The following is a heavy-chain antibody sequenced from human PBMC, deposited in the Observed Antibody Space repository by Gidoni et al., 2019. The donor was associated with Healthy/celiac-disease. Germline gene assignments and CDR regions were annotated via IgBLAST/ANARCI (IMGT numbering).Heavy chain of an antibody. CDR3: ARSSGGWELEGYFDY. J-gene: IGHJ4*02. CDR2: ISYDGSNK. D-gene: IGHD1-26*01. V-gene: IGHV3-30*01. Sequence: QVQLVVSGGGVFKPGRSLRLSGAASGFNFSSYAMHWVRQAPGKGLEWVAVISYDGSNKYYADSVKGRFTISRDNSKNTLYLQMNSRRAEDTAVYYCARSSGGWELEGYFDYWGQGTLVTVSS. CDR1: GFNFSSYA.